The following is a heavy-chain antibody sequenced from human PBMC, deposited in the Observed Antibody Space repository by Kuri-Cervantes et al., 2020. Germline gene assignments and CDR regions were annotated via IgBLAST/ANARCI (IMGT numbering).Heavy chain of an antibody. CDR2: ISWNSGSI. Sequence: GGSLRLSCVASGFTFGYYWMSWVRQAPGKGLEWVSGISWNSGSIGYADSVKGRFTISRDNAKNSLYLQMNSLRAEDTALYYCAKSSGWSRGDYFDYWGQGTLVTVSS. V-gene: IGHV3-9*01. J-gene: IGHJ4*02. D-gene: IGHD6-19*01. CDR3: AKSSGWSRGDYFDY. CDR1: GFTFGYYW.